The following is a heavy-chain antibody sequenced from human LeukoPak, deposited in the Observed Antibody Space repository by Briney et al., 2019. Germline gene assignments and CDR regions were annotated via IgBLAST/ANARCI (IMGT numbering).Heavy chain of an antibody. CDR3: ARDGAVAGIENDY. CDR1: GLTFSSYE. J-gene: IGHJ4*02. D-gene: IGHD6-19*01. V-gene: IGHV3-48*03. Sequence: GGSLRLSCAASGLTFSSYEMKWVRQAPGKGLEWVSYISGSGTTKFYAVSVKGRFTISRDNAKNSLYLEMNSLRAEDTAVYYCARDGAVAGIENDYWGQGTLVTVSS. CDR2: ISGSGTTK.